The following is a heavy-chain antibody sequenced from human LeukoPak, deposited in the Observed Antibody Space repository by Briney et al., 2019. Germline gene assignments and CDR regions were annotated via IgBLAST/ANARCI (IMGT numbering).Heavy chain of an antibody. CDR1: GGSISSYC. Sequence: SETLSLTCTVSGGSISSYCWSWIRQPPGKGLEWIGYIYYSGSTNYNPSLKSRVTISVDTSKNQFSLKLSSVTAADTAVYYCARDLGYSSSIAAPPGNYGMDVWGQGTTVTVSS. D-gene: IGHD6-6*01. J-gene: IGHJ6*02. CDR3: ARDLGYSSSIAAPPGNYGMDV. CDR2: IYYSGST. V-gene: IGHV4-59*01.